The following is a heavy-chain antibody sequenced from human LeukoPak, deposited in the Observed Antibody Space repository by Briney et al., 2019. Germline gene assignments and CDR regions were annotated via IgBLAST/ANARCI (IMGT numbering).Heavy chain of an antibody. J-gene: IGHJ4*02. CDR1: GGSFSRYS. CDR2: INHSGST. V-gene: IGHV4-34*01. Sequence: SETLSLTCAVYGGSFSRYSWSWIRQPPGKGLEWIGEINHSGSTNYNPSLKGRVTVSVDTSKNQFSLKLRSVTAADTAVYYCARVVGKYSSSWYYWGQGTLVTVSS. CDR3: ARVVGKYSSSWYY. D-gene: IGHD6-13*01.